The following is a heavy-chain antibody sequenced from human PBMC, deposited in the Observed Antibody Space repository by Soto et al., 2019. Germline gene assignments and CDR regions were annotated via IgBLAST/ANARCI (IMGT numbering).Heavy chain of an antibody. J-gene: IGHJ6*02. CDR3: ARGPGHGNGGSYFLFGYYGMDV. D-gene: IGHD1-26*01. V-gene: IGHV1-18*01. Sequence: ASVKVSCKASGYTFTSYGISWVRQAPGQGLEWMGWISAYNGNTNYAQKLQGRVTMTTDTSTSTAYMELRSLRSDDTAVYYCARGPGHGNGGSYFLFGYYGMDVWGQGTTVTVSS. CDR2: ISAYNGNT. CDR1: GYTFTSYG.